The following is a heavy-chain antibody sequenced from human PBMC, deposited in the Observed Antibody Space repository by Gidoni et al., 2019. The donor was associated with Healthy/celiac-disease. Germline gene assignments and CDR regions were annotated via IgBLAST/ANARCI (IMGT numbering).Heavy chain of an antibody. Sequence: EVQLVESGGGLVKPVGSLRLSCAASGFTFSSYSMNWVRQATGKGLEWVSSISSSSSYIYYADSVKGRFTISRDNAKNSLYLQMNSLRAEDTAVYYCARDGSRGAMALPIDYWGQGTLVTVSS. J-gene: IGHJ4*02. D-gene: IGHD3-16*01. V-gene: IGHV3-21*01. CDR1: GFTFSSYS. CDR2: ISSSSSYI. CDR3: ARDGSRGAMALPIDY.